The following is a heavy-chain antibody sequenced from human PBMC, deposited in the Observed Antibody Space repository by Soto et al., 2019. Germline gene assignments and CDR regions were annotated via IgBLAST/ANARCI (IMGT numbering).Heavy chain of an antibody. CDR1: GYTFTSYD. CDR3: ARDKKVGGCFEV. D-gene: IGHD1-26*01. CDR2: MNPNSGNT. V-gene: IGHV1-8*01. Sequence: ASVKVSCKASGYTFTSYDINWVRQATGQGLEWMGWMNPNSGNTGYAQKFQGRVTMTRNTSISTAYMELSSLRSEDTAVYYCARDKKVGGCFEVWGQGITVTVSS. J-gene: IGHJ6*02.